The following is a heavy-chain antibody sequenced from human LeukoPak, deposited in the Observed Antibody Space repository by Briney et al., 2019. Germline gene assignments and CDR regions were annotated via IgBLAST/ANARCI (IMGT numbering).Heavy chain of an antibody. CDR1: GASISHFY. CDR3: ARLGSYHDF. CDR2: IHPTGGS. V-gene: IGHV4-4*09. J-gene: IGHJ4*02. D-gene: IGHD1-26*01. Sequence: PSETLSLTCTVSGASISHFYWSWIRQTPEKGLEWMGHIHPTGGSTPYPSLRSRLTMSMDTSRNQLSLKLTSVTAADTAVYFCARLGSYHDFRGQGALVTVSS.